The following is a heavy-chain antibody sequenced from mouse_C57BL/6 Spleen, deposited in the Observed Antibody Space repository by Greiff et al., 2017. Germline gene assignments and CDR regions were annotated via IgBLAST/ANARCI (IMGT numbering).Heavy chain of an antibody. CDR3: ARDQESFAY. CDR1: GFTFSSYA. J-gene: IGHJ3*01. D-gene: IGHD1-3*01. V-gene: IGHV5-4*01. Sequence: EVKVVESGGGLVKPGGSLKLSCAASGFTFSSYAMSWVRQTPEKRLEWVATISDGGSYTYYPDNVKGRFTISRDNAKNNLYLQMSHLKSEDTAMYYCARDQESFAYWGQGTLVTVSA. CDR2: ISDGGSYT.